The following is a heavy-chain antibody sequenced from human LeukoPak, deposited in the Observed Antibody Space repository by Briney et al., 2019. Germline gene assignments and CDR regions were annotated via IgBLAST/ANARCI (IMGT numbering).Heavy chain of an antibody. D-gene: IGHD2-2*01. V-gene: IGHV4-59*08. Sequence: SETLSLTCTVSGGSISSYYWSWIRQPPGKGLEWIGYIYYSGSTNYNPSLKSRVTISVDTSKNQFSLKLSSVTAADTAVYYCARTSRWFDPWGQGTLVTVSS. J-gene: IGHJ5*02. CDR2: IYYSGST. CDR3: ARTSRWFDP. CDR1: GGSISSYY.